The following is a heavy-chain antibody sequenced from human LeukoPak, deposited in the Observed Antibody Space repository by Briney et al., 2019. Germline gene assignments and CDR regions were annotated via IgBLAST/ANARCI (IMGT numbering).Heavy chain of an antibody. CDR2: ISYDGSNK. CDR3: AKTTVTTGYYYGMDV. CDR1: GFTFSSYA. V-gene: IGHV3-30-3*01. D-gene: IGHD4-17*01. Sequence: GGSLRLSCAASGFTFSSYAVHWVRQAPGKGLEWVAVISYDGSNKYYADSVKGRFTISRDNSKNTLYLQMNSLRAEDTAVYYCAKTTVTTGYYYGMDVWGQGTTVTVSS. J-gene: IGHJ6*02.